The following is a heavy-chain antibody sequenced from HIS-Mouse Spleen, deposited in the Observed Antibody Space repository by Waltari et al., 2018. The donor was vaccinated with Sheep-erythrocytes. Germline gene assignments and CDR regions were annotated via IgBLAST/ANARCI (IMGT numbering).Heavy chain of an antibody. CDR1: GGSISSSSHY. CDR2: IYYSGST. J-gene: IGHJ4*02. Sequence: QLQLQESGPGLVKPSETLSLTCTVSGGSISSSSHYWGWIRQPPGKGLEWIGSIYYSGSTYYNPSLKSRVTISVDTSKNQFSLKLSSVTAADTAVYYCARLYYYDSSGYYFDYWGQGTLVTVSS. D-gene: IGHD3-22*01. V-gene: IGHV4-39*01. CDR3: ARLYYYDSSGYYFDY.